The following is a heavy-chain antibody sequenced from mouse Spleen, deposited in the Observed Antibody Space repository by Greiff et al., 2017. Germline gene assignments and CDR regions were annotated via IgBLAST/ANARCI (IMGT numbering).Heavy chain of an antibody. J-gene: IGHJ2*01. CDR3: VRHSSNLYYFDY. CDR2: IRSKSNNYAT. CDR1: GFSFNTYA. D-gene: IGHD2-5*01. Sequence: EVQLVESGGGLVQPKGSLKLSCAASGFSFNTYAMNWVRQAPGKGLEWVARIRSKSNNYATYYADSVKDRFTISRDDSESMLYLQMNNLKTEDTAMYYCVRHSSNLYYFDYWGQGTTLTVSA. V-gene: IGHV10-1*01.